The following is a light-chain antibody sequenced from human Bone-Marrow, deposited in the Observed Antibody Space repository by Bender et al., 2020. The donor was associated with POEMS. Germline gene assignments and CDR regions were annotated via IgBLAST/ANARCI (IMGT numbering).Light chain of an antibody. Sequence: SFVLTQPPSVSVAPGQTATVTCGGNTIRSKSVHWYQQRPGQAPVLVVYNDSDRPSGIPERFSGSKSGSTATLTISRVDAGDEADYFCHVWDSGNDDVVFGGGTKLTVL. V-gene: IGLV3-21*02. CDR2: NDS. CDR3: HVWDSGNDDVV. CDR1: TIRSKS. J-gene: IGLJ2*01.